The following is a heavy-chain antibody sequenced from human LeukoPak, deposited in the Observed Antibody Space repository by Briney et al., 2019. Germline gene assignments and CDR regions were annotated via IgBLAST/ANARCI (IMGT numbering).Heavy chain of an antibody. CDR2: TYHGGTT. J-gene: IGHJ4*02. CDR1: GYSISSGYL. Sequence: PSETLSLTCTVSGYSISSGYLWGWIRQPPGKGLEWIGSTYHGGTTYSNPSLKSRVIISEDTSNNQLSLTPNSLTAADTAVYYCARGSGDWTYYFDYWGQGTGVIVSS. V-gene: IGHV4-38-2*02. D-gene: IGHD2-21*02. CDR3: ARGSGDWTYYFDY.